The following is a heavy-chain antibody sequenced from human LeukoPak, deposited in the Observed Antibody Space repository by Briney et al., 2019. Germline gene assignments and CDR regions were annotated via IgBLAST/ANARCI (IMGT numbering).Heavy chain of an antibody. J-gene: IGHJ5*02. CDR3: ARRGFGELLYFDP. D-gene: IGHD3-10*01. CDR2: IYYSGST. Sequence: SETLSLTCNVSGGSISSSSYYWGWIRQPPGKGLEWIGSIYYSGSTYYNPSLKSRVTISVDTSKNQFSLKLSSVTAADTAVYYCARRGFGELLYFDPWGQGTLVTVSS. CDR1: GGSISSSSYY. V-gene: IGHV4-39*07.